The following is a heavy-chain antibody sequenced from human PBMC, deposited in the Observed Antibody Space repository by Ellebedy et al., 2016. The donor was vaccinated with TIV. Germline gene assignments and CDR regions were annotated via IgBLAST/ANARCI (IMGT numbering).Heavy chain of an antibody. Sequence: GESLKISCAASGFTFSSYSMNWVCQAPGKGLEWVSYISSSSSTIYYADSVKGRFTISRDNAKNSLYLQMNSLRDEDTAVYYCARDRLQYRNNWFDPWGQGTLVTVSS. J-gene: IGHJ5*02. D-gene: IGHD4-11*01. V-gene: IGHV3-48*02. CDR1: GFTFSSYS. CDR3: ARDRLQYRNNWFDP. CDR2: ISSSSSTI.